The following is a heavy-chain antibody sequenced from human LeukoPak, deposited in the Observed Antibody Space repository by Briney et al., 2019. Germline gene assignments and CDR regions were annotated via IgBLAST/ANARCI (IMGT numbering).Heavy chain of an antibody. CDR2: SNPIFGTA. CDR3: AREPLGCGGDCHFDY. CDR1: GGTFTIYA. D-gene: IGHD2-21*02. Sequence: SVKVSFKVSGGTFTIYAISWVRQAPGQGMEWMGGSNPIFGTANYAHKFQGRVTITEEESTSTAYMELSSVRSEDTAVYYCAREPLGCGGDCHFDYWGEGALVTVSS. J-gene: IGHJ4*02. V-gene: IGHV1-69*01.